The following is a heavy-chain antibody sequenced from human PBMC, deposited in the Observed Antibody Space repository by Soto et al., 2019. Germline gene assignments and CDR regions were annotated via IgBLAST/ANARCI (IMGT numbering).Heavy chain of an antibody. CDR3: AREGVDIVVVVAATASDGMDV. CDR2: INAGNGNT. CDR1: GYTFTSYA. J-gene: IGHJ6*02. D-gene: IGHD2-15*01. Sequence: EASVKVSCKASGYTFTSYAMHWVRQAPGQRLEWMGWINAGNGNTKYSQKFQGRVTITRDTSASTAYMELSSLRSEDTAVYYCAREGVDIVVVVAATASDGMDVWGQGTTVTVSS. V-gene: IGHV1-3*01.